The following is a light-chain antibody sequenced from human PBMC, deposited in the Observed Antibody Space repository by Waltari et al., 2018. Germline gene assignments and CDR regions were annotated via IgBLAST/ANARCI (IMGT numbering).Light chain of an antibody. CDR3: NTRDISGDHLV. V-gene: IGLV3-19*01. CDR2: DGD. Sequence: SSEMTQDPAVSVALGQTVTITCQGGGLRTFYANWYQQKPGQAPLLVIYDGDNRPPGTPDRFSGSRSGNTASLTISGAQAEDEADYYCNTRDISGDHLVFGSGTKVTVL. J-gene: IGLJ1*01. CDR1: GLRTFY.